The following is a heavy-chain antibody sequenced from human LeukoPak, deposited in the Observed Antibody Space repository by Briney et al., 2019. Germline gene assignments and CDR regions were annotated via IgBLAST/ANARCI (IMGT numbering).Heavy chain of an antibody. D-gene: IGHD3-10*01. CDR3: ARDSGGPVDY. CDR2: ITSSGSSI. J-gene: IGHJ4*02. CDR1: GFTFSSYS. Sequence: PGGSLGLSCAASGFTFSSYSMNWVRQAPGKGLDWVSYITSSGSSIYYADSVKGRFTISRDNAKKSLYLQMNSLRAEDTAVYYCARDSGGPVDYWGQGILVTVSS. V-gene: IGHV3-48*04.